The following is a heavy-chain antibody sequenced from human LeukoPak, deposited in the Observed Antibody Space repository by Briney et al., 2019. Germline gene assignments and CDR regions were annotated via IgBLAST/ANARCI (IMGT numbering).Heavy chain of an antibody. CDR2: LNPNSGNT. D-gene: IGHD5-18*01. Sequence: ASVKVSCEASGYTFTSYDINWVRQATGQGLEWMGWLNPNSGNTGYAQKFQGRVTMTRNSSISTAYMELSSLRSEDTAVYYCARGGYSYGHNYYYYYMDVWGKGATVPVSS. J-gene: IGHJ6*03. V-gene: IGHV1-8*01. CDR1: GYTFTSYD. CDR3: ARGGYSYGHNYYYYYMDV.